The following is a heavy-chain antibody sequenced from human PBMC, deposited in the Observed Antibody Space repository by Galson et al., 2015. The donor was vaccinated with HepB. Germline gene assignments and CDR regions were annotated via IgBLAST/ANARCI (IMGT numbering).Heavy chain of an antibody. CDR1: GSSFTTYW. CDR3: ARHGGGQLWYFYDMDD. V-gene: IGHV5-51*01. J-gene: IGHJ6*02. D-gene: IGHD2-15*01. CDR2: IDPGDSDT. Sequence: QSGAEVKKPGKSLKISCKASGSSFTTYWIAWVRQTPGKGLEWMGIIDPGDSDTRYSPPFQGQVTISADKSTNTAYLQWSSLKASDTAMYYCARHGGGQLWYFYDMDDWGQGTTVTVSS.